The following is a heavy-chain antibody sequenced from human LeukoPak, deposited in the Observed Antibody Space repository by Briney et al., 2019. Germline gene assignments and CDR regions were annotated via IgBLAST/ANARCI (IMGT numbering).Heavy chain of an antibody. CDR1: GFTFSSYT. V-gene: IGHV3-21*01. Sequence: GGSLRLSCAASGFTFSSYTMNWVRQAPGKGLEWVSSISSSSSYIYYADSVKGRFTISRDNSKSTLYLQMNSLTPEDTAVYYCANTAGGPHYYFDYWGQGALVTVSS. CDR2: ISSSSSYI. CDR3: ANTAGGPHYYFDY. D-gene: IGHD2-15*01. J-gene: IGHJ4*02.